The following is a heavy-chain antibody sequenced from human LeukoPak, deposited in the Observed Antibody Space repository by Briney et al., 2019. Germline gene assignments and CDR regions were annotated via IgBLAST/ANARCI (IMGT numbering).Heavy chain of an antibody. V-gene: IGHV4-59*01. CDR2: IYYSGST. Sequence: SETLSLTCTVSGGSISSYYLTWIRQPPGKGLEWIGYIYYSGSTNYNPSLKSRVTISGDTSKNQFSLKLSSVTAADTAVYYCARLNYYGSGRYFHFDHWGQGTLVTVSP. CDR1: GGSISSYY. J-gene: IGHJ4*02. CDR3: ARLNYYGSGRYFHFDH. D-gene: IGHD3-10*01.